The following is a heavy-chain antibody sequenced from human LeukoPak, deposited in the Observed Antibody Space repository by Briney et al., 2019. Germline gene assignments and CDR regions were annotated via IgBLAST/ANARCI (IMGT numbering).Heavy chain of an antibody. V-gene: IGHV1-2*06. CDR3: ERGNWNDAMDY. CDR1: GYTFTGYY. Sequence: GASVKVSCKSSGYTFTGYYMHWARQAPGQGLEWMGRINPNSGGTNYAQKFQGRVTMTRYTSISTAYMELSKLRSNDTAVYYCERGNWNDAMDYWGQGTLVTVSS. J-gene: IGHJ4*02. CDR2: INPNSGGT. D-gene: IGHD1-20*01.